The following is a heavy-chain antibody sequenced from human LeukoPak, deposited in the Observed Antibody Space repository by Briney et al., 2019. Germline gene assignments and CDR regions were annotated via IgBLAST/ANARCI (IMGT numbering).Heavy chain of an antibody. Sequence: GGSLRLSCAASGFTFSSYWMSWVRQAPGKGLEWVADIKQDASEKYYVDSVRGRFTISRDNAKNSVFLQTSSLRAEDTAVYYCARDRDRYYADYWGQGTPVTVSA. V-gene: IGHV3-7*01. J-gene: IGHJ4*02. D-gene: IGHD2/OR15-2a*01. CDR1: GFTFSSYW. CDR3: ARDRDRYYADY. CDR2: IKQDASEK.